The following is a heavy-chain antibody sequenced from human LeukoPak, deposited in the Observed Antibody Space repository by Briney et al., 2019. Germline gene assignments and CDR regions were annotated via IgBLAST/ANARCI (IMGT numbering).Heavy chain of an antibody. CDR2: VFYSGST. D-gene: IGHD3-10*01. CDR1: GGSISDAAYY. CDR3: ASIMVRGVPHDY. V-gene: IGHV4-31*03. J-gene: IGHJ4*02. Sequence: SETLSLTCTVSGGSISDAAYYWSWIRQHPGEGLEWIGYVFYSGSTSYNPSLKSRVTISVDTSKNQFSLKLTSVTAADTAVYYCASIMVRGVPHDYWGQGTLVTVSS.